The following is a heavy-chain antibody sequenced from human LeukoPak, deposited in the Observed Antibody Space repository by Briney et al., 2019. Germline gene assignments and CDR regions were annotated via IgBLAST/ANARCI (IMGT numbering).Heavy chain of an antibody. CDR2: ISAYNGNT. D-gene: IGHD3-10*01. J-gene: IGHJ5*02. V-gene: IGHV1-18*01. Sequence: GASVKVSCKASGYTFTSYGISWVRQAPGQGLEWMGWISAYNGNTNYAQKFQGRVTTTRNTSISTAYMELSSLRSEDTAVYYCARDRDYYGSGSYYRGYNWFDPWGQGTLVTVSS. CDR1: GYTFTSYG. CDR3: ARDRDYYGSGSYYRGYNWFDP.